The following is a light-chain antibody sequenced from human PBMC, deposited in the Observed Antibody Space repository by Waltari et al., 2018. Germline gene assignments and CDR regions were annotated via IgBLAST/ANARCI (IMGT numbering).Light chain of an antibody. V-gene: IGLV2-14*01. CDR3: SSYTTSSTLYV. CDR2: EVT. Sequence: QSALTQTASVSGPPGQSITTSCTGTTRDAGGYNDVSWYQQHPGKAPKLMIYEVTNRPSGVSNRFSGSKSGNTASLTISGLQAEDEADYYCSSYTTSSTLYVFGTGTKVTVL. CDR1: TRDAGGYND. J-gene: IGLJ1*01.